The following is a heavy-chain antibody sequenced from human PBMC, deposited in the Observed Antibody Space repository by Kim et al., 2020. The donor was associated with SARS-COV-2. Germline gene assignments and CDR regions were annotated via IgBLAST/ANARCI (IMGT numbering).Heavy chain of an antibody. CDR1: GYSFTSYW. CDR2: IYPGDSDT. CDR3: ARRPGYSSSWYSYYYGMDV. J-gene: IGHJ6*02. V-gene: IGHV5-51*01. D-gene: IGHD6-13*01. Sequence: GESLQISCKGSGYSFTSYWIGWVRQMPGKGLEWMGIIYPGDSDTRYSPSFQGQVTISADKSISTAYLQWSSLKASDTAMYYCARRPGYSSSWYSYYYGMDVWGQGTTVTVSS.